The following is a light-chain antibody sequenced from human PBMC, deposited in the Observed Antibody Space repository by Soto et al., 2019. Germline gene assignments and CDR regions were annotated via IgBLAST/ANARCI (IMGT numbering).Light chain of an antibody. CDR1: QSISRS. CDR3: QQYGSSPP. CDR2: GAS. J-gene: IGKJ5*01. V-gene: IGKV3-20*01. Sequence: ELVLTQSPAMLXSSSAASPYLSCRASQSISRSLAWYQQKPGQAPRLLISGASNRATGIPDRFSGSGSGTHFTLTITRLEPEDFAVYYCQQYGSSPPFGQGTRLEIK.